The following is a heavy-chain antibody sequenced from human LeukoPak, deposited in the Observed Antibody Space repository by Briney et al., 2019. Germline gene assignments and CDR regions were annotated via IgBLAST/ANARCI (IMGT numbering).Heavy chain of an antibody. J-gene: IGHJ6*03. V-gene: IGHV1-69*06. CDR1: GGTFSSYA. D-gene: IGHD5-24*01. CDR3: ARARVGDGYNVRYYYYYMDV. CDR2: IIPMFGTA. Sequence: SVKVSCKASGGTFSSYAISWVRQAPGQGLEWMGGIIPMFGTANYAQKFQGRVTITADKSTSTAYMELSSLRSEDTAVYYCARARVGDGYNVRYYYYYMDVWGKGTTVTISS.